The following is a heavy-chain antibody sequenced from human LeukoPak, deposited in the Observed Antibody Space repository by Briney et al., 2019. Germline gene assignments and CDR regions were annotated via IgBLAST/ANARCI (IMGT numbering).Heavy chain of an antibody. J-gene: IGHJ4*02. Sequence: GGSLRLSCAASGFTFSTYWMQWVRQAPGEGLVWVSCISSDGSSTNYADSVKGRFTISRDNAKNTLYLQMNSLRAEDTAVYYCARDGGYGVDYWGQGTLVTVSS. CDR2: ISSDGSST. CDR3: ARDGGYGVDY. CDR1: GFTFSTYW. D-gene: IGHD5/OR15-5a*01. V-gene: IGHV3-74*01.